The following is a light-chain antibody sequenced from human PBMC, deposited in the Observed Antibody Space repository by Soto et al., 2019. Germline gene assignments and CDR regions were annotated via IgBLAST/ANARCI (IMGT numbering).Light chain of an antibody. CDR3: SSYSTTSTLL. CDR1: SSDVGSYNL. V-gene: IGLV2-14*02. CDR2: EGR. Sequence: QSALTQPASVSGSPGQSITISCTGTSSDVGSYNLVSWYQQHPGKAPKLILYEGRKRPSGVSNRFSGSKSGYTASLTISGLQAEDEADYHCSSYSTTSTLLFGGGTKVTDL. J-gene: IGLJ2*01.